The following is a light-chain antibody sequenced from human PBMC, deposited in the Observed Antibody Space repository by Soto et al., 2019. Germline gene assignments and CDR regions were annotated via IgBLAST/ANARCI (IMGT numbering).Light chain of an antibody. CDR3: QQCVSWPPLT. CDR1: QSVNLN. CDR2: GAS. J-gene: IGKJ4*01. Sequence: IVMTQSPATLSVSPGETATLSCRASQSVNLNLAWYQQNPGQAPSLLSYGASIRATGIPARFSGSGAGTEFTLTINSLQSEDSAVYYCQQCVSWPPLTFGGGTTVEIK. V-gene: IGKV3-15*01.